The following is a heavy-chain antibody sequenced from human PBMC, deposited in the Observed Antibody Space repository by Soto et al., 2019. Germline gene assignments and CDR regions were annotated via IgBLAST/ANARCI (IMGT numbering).Heavy chain of an antibody. CDR3: AKSATLNWKSYYFDY. J-gene: IGHJ4*02. D-gene: IGHD1-20*01. Sequence: GGSLRLSCAASGFTFSSYGMHWVRQAPGKGLEWVAVISYDGSNKYYADSVKGRFTISRDNSKNTLYLQMNSLRAEDTAVYYCAKSATLNWKSYYFDYWGQGSLVTVSS. V-gene: IGHV3-30*18. CDR2: ISYDGSNK. CDR1: GFTFSSYG.